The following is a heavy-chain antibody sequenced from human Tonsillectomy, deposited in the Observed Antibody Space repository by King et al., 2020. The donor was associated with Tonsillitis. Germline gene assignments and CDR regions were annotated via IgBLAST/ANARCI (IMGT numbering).Heavy chain of an antibody. CDR3: TANGRVYSSGWAFDY. D-gene: IGHD6-19*01. CDR1: GFTFSGSA. V-gene: IGHV3-73*01. Sequence: VQLVESGGGLVQPGGSLKLSCAASGFTFSGSAMHWVPQASGKRLEWVGRIRSKANSYPPAYAASVKEGLTISRDDSKNTAYLQMNRLKTEDTAGYYCTANGRVYSSGWAFDYWGQGTLVTVSS. CDR2: IRSKANSYPP. J-gene: IGHJ4*02.